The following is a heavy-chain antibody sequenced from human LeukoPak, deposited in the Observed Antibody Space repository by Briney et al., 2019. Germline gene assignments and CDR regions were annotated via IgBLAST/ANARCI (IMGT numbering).Heavy chain of an antibody. D-gene: IGHD1-14*01. CDR1: GSSISSSTW. CDR3: ARHRHNHHYDY. CDR2: VFYSGST. Sequence: SETLSLTCAVSGSSISSSTWWTWVRQPPGKGLEWIGEVFYSGSTNSNPSLKSRLTMSVDESKHEFSLKLTSVTAADTAVFYCARHRHNHHYDYWGQGSLVTVSS. V-gene: IGHV4-4*02. J-gene: IGHJ4*02.